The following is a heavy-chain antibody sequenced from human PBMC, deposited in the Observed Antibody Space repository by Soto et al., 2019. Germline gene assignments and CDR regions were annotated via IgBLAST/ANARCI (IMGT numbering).Heavy chain of an antibody. D-gene: IGHD6-19*01. CDR2: IYYSGST. V-gene: IGHV4-59*01. Sequence: PSETLSLTCTVSGGSISSYYWSWIRQPPGKGLEWIGYIYYSGSTNYNPSLKSRVTISVDTSKNQFSLKLSSVTAADTAVYYCARYSSGWYDFDYWGQGTLVTVS. CDR3: ARYSSGWYDFDY. CDR1: GGSISSYY. J-gene: IGHJ4*02.